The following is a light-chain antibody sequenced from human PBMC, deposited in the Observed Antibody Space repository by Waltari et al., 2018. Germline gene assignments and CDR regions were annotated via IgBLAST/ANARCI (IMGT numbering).Light chain of an antibody. Sequence: DVVMTQSPLSLPVTLGQPASISCLSSQSLVHSDGNTYLMWFHQSPGQSPSRLVYKVSYRESGVPDRFSGSGSDTDFTLKISRVEADDVGVYYCMQGTHWPYTFGQGTRLDIK. CDR1: QSLVHSDGNTY. V-gene: IGKV2-30*02. CDR2: KVS. CDR3: MQGTHWPYT. J-gene: IGKJ2*01.